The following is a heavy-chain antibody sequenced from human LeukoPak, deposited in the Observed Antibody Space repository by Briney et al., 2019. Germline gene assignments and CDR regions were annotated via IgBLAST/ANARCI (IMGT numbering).Heavy chain of an antibody. CDR1: GATFTIYA. V-gene: IGHV1-69*13. D-gene: IGHD3-10*01. J-gene: IGHJ5*02. CDR2: IIPIFSTG. CDR3: ARVWLYYGDSKNWFDP. Sequence: ASVKVCCKAAGATFTIYAIDWGRQGPGQGLEWMGGIIPIFSTGNYAQKFQGRVTITADESTSTAYMELSSLRSEDTAVYYCARVWLYYGDSKNWFDPWGQGTLVTVSS.